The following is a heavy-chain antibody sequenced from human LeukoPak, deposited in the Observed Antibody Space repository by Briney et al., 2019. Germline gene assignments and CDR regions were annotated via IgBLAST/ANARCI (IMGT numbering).Heavy chain of an antibody. CDR3: ATRAYCGGDCYSYDH. Sequence: GGSLRLSCAASGVTFSSFWMSWVRQAPGKRLEWVANIKQDGSERYYVDSVKGRFTISRDNAKNSLYLQMISLRAEDTAVYYCATRAYCGGDCYSYDHWGQGTLVTVSS. D-gene: IGHD2-21*02. V-gene: IGHV3-7*01. CDR1: GVTFSSFW. CDR2: IKQDGSER. J-gene: IGHJ4*02.